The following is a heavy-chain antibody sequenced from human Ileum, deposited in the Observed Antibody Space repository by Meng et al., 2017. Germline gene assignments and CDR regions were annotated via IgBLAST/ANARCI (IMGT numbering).Heavy chain of an antibody. CDR2: IFYNGNT. V-gene: IGHV4-39*01. CDR3: ARPAVTTALGGFDY. CDR1: GDAIRYSSYY. D-gene: IGHD3-16*01. Sequence: QLQLQESGPGLVKPSEPLSLTCAAAGDAIRYSSYYWGWVRQPPGQGLEWIGSIFYNGNTYYSPSLMSRASISVDTTKNQFSPKLSSVTAADTAVYYCARPAVTTALGGFDYWGQGTLVTVSS. J-gene: IGHJ4*02.